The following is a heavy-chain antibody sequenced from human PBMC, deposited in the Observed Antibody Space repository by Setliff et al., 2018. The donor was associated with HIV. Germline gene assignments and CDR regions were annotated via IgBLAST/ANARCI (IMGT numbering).Heavy chain of an antibody. Sequence: SETLSLTCTVSGGSISSGVFYWTRIRQLPGKGLEWIGYIHYSGNTYYKPSLKSPLSMSVDTSKNQFSLNLTSVTAADTAVYYCARASAERSSVRGLAIAFDIWGQGTMVTVSS. CDR1: GGSISSGVFY. D-gene: IGHD3-10*01. CDR2: IHYSGNT. V-gene: IGHV4-31*01. CDR3: ARASAERSSVRGLAIAFDI. J-gene: IGHJ3*02.